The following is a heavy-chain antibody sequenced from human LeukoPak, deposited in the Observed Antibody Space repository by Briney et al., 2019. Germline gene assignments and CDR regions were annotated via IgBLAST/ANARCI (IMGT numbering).Heavy chain of an antibody. CDR2: IYSGGST. CDR1: GFTVSSNY. Sequence: GGSLRLSCAASGFTVSSNYMSWVPQAPGKGLEWVSVIYSGGSTYYADPVKGRFTLSRHNSKNTLYLQMNSLRAEDTAVYYCASGLPKGSPFDYGGQGTLVTVSS. J-gene: IGHJ4*02. CDR3: ASGLPKGSPFDY. V-gene: IGHV3-53*04. D-gene: IGHD1-26*01.